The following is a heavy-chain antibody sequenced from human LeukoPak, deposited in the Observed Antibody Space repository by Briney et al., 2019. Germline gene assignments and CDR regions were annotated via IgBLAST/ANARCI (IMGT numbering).Heavy chain of an antibody. CDR1: VGSICSSSYY. D-gene: IGHD2-15*01. CDR2: VYYSGST. Sequence: LQTLSLTCTVSVGSICSSSYYWGWTRQPPGKWLEWIGNVYYSGSTFYNPSLRSRVTISVDTSKTQFSLKLSSVTAADTAVYYCARRVVAANEGWFDPWGQGTLVTVSS. J-gene: IGHJ5*02. V-gene: IGHV4-39*01. CDR3: ARRVVAANEGWFDP.